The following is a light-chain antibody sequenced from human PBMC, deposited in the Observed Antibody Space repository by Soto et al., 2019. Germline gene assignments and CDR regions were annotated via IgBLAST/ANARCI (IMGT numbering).Light chain of an antibody. CDR1: QTISGY. V-gene: IGKV1-39*01. CDR3: QQYNSYSNT. Sequence: DIQITRSPSSLSASVGDRVTITCRASQTISGYLNWYQQKPGKAPELLIYAASYLGNGVPSSFSGSGSGTYFTLTISSLQPDDFASYYCQQYNSYSNTFGQGTKVDIK. J-gene: IGKJ2*01. CDR2: AAS.